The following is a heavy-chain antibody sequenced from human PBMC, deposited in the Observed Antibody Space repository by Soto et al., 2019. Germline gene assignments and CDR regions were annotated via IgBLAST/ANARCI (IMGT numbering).Heavy chain of an antibody. J-gene: IGHJ3*01. V-gene: IGHV1-69*01. Sequence: QVQLVQSGAEVKKPGSSVKVSCKASGGTFRNLAINWVRRAPGQGLEWMGGFIPIIGGGINAQKFQGRVTITSDESTSTAYMELSTLKSEDTAMYFCTRRSVSHSQALDFWAQGTMVTVSS. CDR2: FIPIIGGG. CDR3: TRRSVSHSQALDF. CDR1: GGTFRNLA. D-gene: IGHD2-15*01.